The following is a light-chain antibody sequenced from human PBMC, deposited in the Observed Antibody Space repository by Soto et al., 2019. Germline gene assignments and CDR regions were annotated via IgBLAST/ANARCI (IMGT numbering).Light chain of an antibody. CDR1: QPLSSM. Sequence: DIVLTQSPATLYLSPGERATLSCRASQPLSSMLAWYQQKPGQAPRLLIYDASKKAPGIPGRFSGSGSATDFTLTISSLEPEDFAVYYCQQRSDWPLTFGGGTKVDIK. J-gene: IGKJ4*01. V-gene: IGKV3-11*01. CDR3: QQRSDWPLT. CDR2: DAS.